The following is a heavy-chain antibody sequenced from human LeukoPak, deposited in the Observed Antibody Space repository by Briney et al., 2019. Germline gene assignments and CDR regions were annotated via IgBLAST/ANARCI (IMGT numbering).Heavy chain of an antibody. CDR3: VKEPTAKYYFDY. D-gene: IGHD2-21*02. V-gene: IGHV3-9*01. CDR1: GFTFDDYA. CDR2: ISWGSVHI. J-gene: IGHJ4*02. Sequence: GGSLRLSCAASGFTFDDYAMHWVRQAPGKGLEWVSGISWGSVHIGYADSVKGRFTISRDNAKNSLYLQMNSLRAEDTALYYCVKEPTAKYYFDYWGQGTLVTVSS.